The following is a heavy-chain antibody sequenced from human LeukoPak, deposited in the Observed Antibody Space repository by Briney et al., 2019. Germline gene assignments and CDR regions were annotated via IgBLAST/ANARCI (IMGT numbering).Heavy chain of an antibody. CDR2: ISGSGGST. CDR1: GFTFSDYY. D-gene: IGHD3-22*01. V-gene: IGHV3-23*01. J-gene: IGHJ4*02. CDR3: ANSNYDSSGYHDY. Sequence: PGGSLRLSCAASGFTFSDYYMSWIRQAPGKGLEWVSAISGSGGSTYYADSVKGRFTISRDNSKNTLYLQMNSLRAEDTAVYYCANSNYDSSGYHDYWGQGTLVTVSS.